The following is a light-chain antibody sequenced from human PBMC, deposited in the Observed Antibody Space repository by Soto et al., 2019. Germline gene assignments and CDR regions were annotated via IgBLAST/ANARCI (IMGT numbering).Light chain of an antibody. CDR2: AAS. CDR1: QGISNY. V-gene: IGKV1-27*01. J-gene: IGKJ1*01. Sequence: DIQMTQSPSSLAASLGDRVTITFRASQGISNYLAWYQQKPGKVPKLLIYAASTLQSGVLSRFSGSGSGTDFTLTISRLQPEDVATYYCHKYNSASWPFGQGPKVQI. CDR3: HKYNSASWP.